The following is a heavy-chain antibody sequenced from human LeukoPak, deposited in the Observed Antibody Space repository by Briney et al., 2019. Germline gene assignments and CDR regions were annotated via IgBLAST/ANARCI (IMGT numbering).Heavy chain of an antibody. Sequence: ASVKVSRKASGYTFTSYAMHWVRQAPGQRLEWMGWINAGNGNTKYSHKFQGRVTITRDTSASTAYMELSSLRSEDTAVYYCARALGQFDYWGQGTLVTVSS. CDR3: ARALGQFDY. CDR2: INAGNGNT. V-gene: IGHV1-3*01. CDR1: GYTFTSYA. J-gene: IGHJ4*02.